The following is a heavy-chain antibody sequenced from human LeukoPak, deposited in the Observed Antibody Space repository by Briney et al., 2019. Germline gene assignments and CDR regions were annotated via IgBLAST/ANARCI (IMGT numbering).Heavy chain of an antibody. CDR1: GFTFSSFW. D-gene: IGHD1-26*01. Sequence: GGSLRLSCAASGFTFSSFWMSWVRQAPGKGLEWVANIKEDGSEKYYVDSVKGRFIISRDSAKNSLYLQMNSLRAEDTAVYYCARAKIVDYWGQGTLVTVSP. CDR2: IKEDGSEK. J-gene: IGHJ4*02. CDR3: ARAKIVDY. V-gene: IGHV3-7*04.